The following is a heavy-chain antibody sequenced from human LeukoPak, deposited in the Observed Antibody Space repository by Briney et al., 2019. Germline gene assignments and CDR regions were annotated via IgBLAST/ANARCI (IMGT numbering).Heavy chain of an antibody. Sequence: PSETLSLTCTVSGGSISSSTYYWGWIRQPPGKGLEWIGTIHYSGRTYYNPSLESRVTISVDTSKNNFSLKLSSVTAADTAMYYCARIDSGGSGYFDYWGQGTLVTVSS. J-gene: IGHJ4*02. D-gene: IGHD3-22*01. CDR1: GGSISSSTYY. CDR3: ARIDSGGSGYFDY. V-gene: IGHV4-39*02. CDR2: IHYSGRT.